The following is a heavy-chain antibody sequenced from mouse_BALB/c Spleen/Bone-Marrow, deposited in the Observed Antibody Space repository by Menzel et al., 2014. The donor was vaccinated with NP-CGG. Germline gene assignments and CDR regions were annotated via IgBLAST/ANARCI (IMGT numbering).Heavy chain of an antibody. V-gene: IGHV14-3*02. CDR2: IDPANGNT. J-gene: IGHJ2*01. Sequence: VQLQQSGAELVKPGASVKLSCTGSGFNIKDTFMHWVKQRHEQGLEWVGRIDPANGNTKYAPKFQGKATITADTSSNTAYLQVSSLTSEDTAVYYCASLTGTFDYWGQGTTLTVSS. D-gene: IGHD4-1*01. CDR3: ASLTGTFDY. CDR1: GFNIKDTF.